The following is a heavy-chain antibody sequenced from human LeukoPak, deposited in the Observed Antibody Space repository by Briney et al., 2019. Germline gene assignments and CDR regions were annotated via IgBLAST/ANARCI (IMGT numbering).Heavy chain of an antibody. CDR2: INAGNGNT. CDR3: ARDLAYCGGDCYPAFGFDY. D-gene: IGHD2-21*02. J-gene: IGHJ4*02. Sequence: ASVTVSCKASGYTFTSYAMHWVRQAPGQRLEWMGWINAGNGNTKYSQEFQGRVTITRDTSASTAYMELSSLRSEDMAVYYCARDLAYCGGDCYPAFGFDYWGQGTLVTVSS. V-gene: IGHV1-3*03. CDR1: GYTFTSYA.